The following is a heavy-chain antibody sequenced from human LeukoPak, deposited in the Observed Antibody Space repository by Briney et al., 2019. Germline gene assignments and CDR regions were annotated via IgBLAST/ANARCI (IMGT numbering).Heavy chain of an antibody. CDR1: GYTFTSYY. J-gene: IGHJ4*02. CDR2: INPSGGST. D-gene: IGHD6-19*01. Sequence: ASVKVSCKASGYTFTSYYMHWVRQAPGQGLEWMGIINPSGGSTSYAQKFQGRVTMTRDTSISTAYMELSSLRSEDTAVYYCARANKRAVAGHSLSYWGQGTLVTVSS. V-gene: IGHV1-46*01. CDR3: ARANKRAVAGHSLSY.